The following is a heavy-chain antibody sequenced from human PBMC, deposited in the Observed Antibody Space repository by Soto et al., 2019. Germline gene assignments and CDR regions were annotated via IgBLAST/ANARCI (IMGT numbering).Heavy chain of an antibody. CDR1: GFTFSSYA. CDR3: AKPTHYGDYYYYYYYMDV. J-gene: IGHJ6*03. CDR2: ISGSGGST. D-gene: IGHD4-17*01. Sequence: GGSLRLSCAASGFTFSSYAMSWVRQAPGKGLEWVSAISGSGGSTYYADSVKGRFTISRDNSKNTLYLQMNSLRAEDTAVYYCAKPTHYGDYYYYYYYMDVWGKGTTVTVSS. V-gene: IGHV3-23*01.